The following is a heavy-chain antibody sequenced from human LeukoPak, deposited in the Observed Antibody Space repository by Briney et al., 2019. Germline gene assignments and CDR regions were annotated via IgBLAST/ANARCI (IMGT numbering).Heavy chain of an antibody. Sequence: SETLSLTCTVSGGSISSYHWSWLRQPPGKGLEWIGYIYYSGSTNYNPSLKSRVTISVDTSKNQFSLKLSSVTAADTAVYYCARGEETFDYWGQGTLVTVSS. J-gene: IGHJ4*02. CDR2: IYYSGST. V-gene: IGHV4-59*01. CDR3: ARGEETFDY. CDR1: GGSISSYH. D-gene: IGHD1-26*01.